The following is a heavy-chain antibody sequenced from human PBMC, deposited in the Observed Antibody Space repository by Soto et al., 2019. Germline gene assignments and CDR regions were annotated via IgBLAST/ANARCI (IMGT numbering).Heavy chain of an antibody. Sequence: GASVKVSCKASGYNFTSYGISWVRQAPGQGLEWMGWISPHNDRTKYARRFQDRVTMTTETPTSTVYMELGSLRSDDTAVYYCARDLYYSSGRYFVHDAFDIWGQGTVVTVSS. J-gene: IGHJ3*02. CDR3: ARDLYYSSGRYFVHDAFDI. D-gene: IGHD6-19*01. V-gene: IGHV1-18*01. CDR1: GYNFTSYG. CDR2: ISPHNDRT.